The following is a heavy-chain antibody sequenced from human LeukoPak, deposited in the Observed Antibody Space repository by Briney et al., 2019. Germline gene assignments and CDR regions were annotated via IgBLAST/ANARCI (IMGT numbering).Heavy chain of an antibody. CDR2: ISYDGSNK. J-gene: IGHJ4*02. D-gene: IGHD1-1*01. CDR1: GFTFSSYA. Sequence: PGRSLRLSCAASGFTFSSYAMHWVRQAPGKGLEWVAVISYDGSNKYYADSVKGRFTISRDNSKNTLYLQMNSLRAHDTAVYYCAKEFPGTTWGFNSWGQGTQVTVSS. CDR3: AKEFPGTTWGFNS. V-gene: IGHV3-30*04.